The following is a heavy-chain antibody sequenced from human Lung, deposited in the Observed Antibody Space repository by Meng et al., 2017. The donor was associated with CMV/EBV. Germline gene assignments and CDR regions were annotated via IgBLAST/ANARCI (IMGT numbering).Heavy chain of an antibody. Sequence: GGSXRLXCTASRLTFSNAWMSWVRQAPGRGLGWVGRIKSRTDGGTTDYAAPAKGRFTISRDDSDNTLYLLMDRLKIDDTAVYYCITALANPTNYGWDVWGQGXTVTVSS. J-gene: IGHJ6*02. CDR1: RLTFSNAW. CDR2: IKSRTDGGTT. CDR3: ITALANPTNYGWDV. D-gene: IGHD1-14*01. V-gene: IGHV3-15*01.